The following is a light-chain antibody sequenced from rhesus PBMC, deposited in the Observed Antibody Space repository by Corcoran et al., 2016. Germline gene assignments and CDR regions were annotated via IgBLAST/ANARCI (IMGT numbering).Light chain of an antibody. V-gene: IGKV1-74*01. CDR2: KAS. J-gene: IGKJ2*01. CDR1: ENVNNY. CDR3: QHGYGTPYS. Sequence: DIQMTQSPSALSASVGDRVTITFRASENVNNYVNWYQQKPGKAPKLLLYKASTLQSGVPSRFSGSVSGTAYTFTISSLQPEDVATYYCQHGYGTPYSFGQGTKVEIK.